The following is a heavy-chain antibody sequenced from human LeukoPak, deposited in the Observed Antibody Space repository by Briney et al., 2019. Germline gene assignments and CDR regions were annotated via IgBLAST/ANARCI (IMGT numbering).Heavy chain of an antibody. CDR1: GFTFSIYA. Sequence: GGSLRLSCAASGFTFSIYAMSWVRQAPGKGLEWVSVIRDSGDNTYYADAVKGRFTISRDNSKKTLHLQMNSLRAEDTAVYYCAKHGYNGGVYDAFDIWGQGTRVTVSS. J-gene: IGHJ3*02. CDR3: AKHGYNGGVYDAFDI. V-gene: IGHV3-23*01. D-gene: IGHD6-19*01. CDR2: IRDSGDNT.